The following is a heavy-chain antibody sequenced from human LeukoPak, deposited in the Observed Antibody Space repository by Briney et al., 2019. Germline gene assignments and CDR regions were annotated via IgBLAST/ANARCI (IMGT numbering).Heavy chain of an antibody. CDR3: GRNRLPGP. V-gene: IGHV3-48*03. CDR1: GFNFINHE. J-gene: IGHJ5*02. Sequence: QAGGSLRLSCTASGFNFINHEMKWFRQATGKGLEWVSYINRAGGLTSYADSVKGRFTISRDSASNSVSLQMNSLRVEDTAVYYCGRNRLPGPWGQGTPVTVSS. D-gene: IGHD1-14*01. CDR2: INRAGGLT.